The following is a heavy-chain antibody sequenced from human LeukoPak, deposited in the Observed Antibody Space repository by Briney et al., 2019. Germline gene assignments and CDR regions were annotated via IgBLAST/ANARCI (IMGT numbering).Heavy chain of an antibody. D-gene: IGHD5-18*01. V-gene: IGHV2-70*04. CDR1: GFSLSTPGMR. Sequence: SGPTLVNPTQTLTLTCTFSGFSLSTPGMRVSWIRQPPVKALEWLARIDWDDDKFYSTSLKARLTISKDTSKNQVVLTMTNMDPVDTATYYCARSPSYGTVDYWGQGTLVTVSS. CDR3: ARSPSYGTVDY. CDR2: IDWDDDK. J-gene: IGHJ4*02.